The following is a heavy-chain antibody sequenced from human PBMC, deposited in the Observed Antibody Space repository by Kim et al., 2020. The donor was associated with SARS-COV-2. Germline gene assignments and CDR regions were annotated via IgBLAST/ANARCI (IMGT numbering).Heavy chain of an antibody. V-gene: IGHV3-21*01. J-gene: IGHJ4*02. CDR3: ARAHSSSWGFDY. Sequence: GGSLRLSCAASGFTFSSYSMNWVRQAPGKGLEWVSSISSSSSYIYYADSVKGRFTISRDNAKNSLYLQMNSLRAEDTAVYYCARAHSSSWGFDYWGQGTLVTVSS. D-gene: IGHD6-13*01. CDR1: GFTFSSYS. CDR2: ISSSSSYI.